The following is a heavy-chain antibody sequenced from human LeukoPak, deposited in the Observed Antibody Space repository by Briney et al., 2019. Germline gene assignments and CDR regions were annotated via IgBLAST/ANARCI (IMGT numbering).Heavy chain of an antibody. J-gene: IGHJ6*03. V-gene: IGHV4-39*01. Sequence: PSETLSLTCTVSGGSISSSSYYWGWIRQPPGKGLEWIGSTYYSGSTYYNPSLKSRVTISVDTSKNQFSLKLSSVTAADTAVYYCASYSDYGDGRYYYYYMDVWGKGTTVTVSS. CDR2: TYYSGST. CDR3: ASYSDYGDGRYYYYYMDV. CDR1: GGSISSSSYY. D-gene: IGHD4-17*01.